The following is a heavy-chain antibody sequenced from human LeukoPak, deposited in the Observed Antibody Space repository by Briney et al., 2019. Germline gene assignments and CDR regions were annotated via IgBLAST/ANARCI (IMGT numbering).Heavy chain of an antibody. Sequence: GGSLRLSCAASGFTFSRYSLNWVRQAPGKRLEWVSSISSGSSYMYYSDSVKGRFTISRDNAKNSLYLQMNSLRAEDTAMYYCAGSDTIGYLPREWDYWYFDLWGRGTLVTVSS. D-gene: IGHD5-18*01. CDR3: AGSDTIGYLPREWDYWYFDL. CDR1: GFTFSRYS. J-gene: IGHJ2*01. V-gene: IGHV3-21*01. CDR2: ISSGSSYM.